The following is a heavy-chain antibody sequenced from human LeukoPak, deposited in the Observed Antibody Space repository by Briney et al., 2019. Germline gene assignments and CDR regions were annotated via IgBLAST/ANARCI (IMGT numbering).Heavy chain of an antibody. CDR3: ARLVVVPAPSKYGMDV. D-gene: IGHD2-2*01. V-gene: IGHV1-69*06. CDR2: XXPIFGTA. J-gene: IGHJ6*04. Sequence: SVKVSCKASGGTFSSYAISWVRQAPGQGLXXXXXXXPIFGTANYAQKFQGRVTITADKSTSTAYMELSSLRSEDTAVYYCARLVVVPAPSKYGMDVWGKGTTVTVSS. CDR1: GGTFSSYA.